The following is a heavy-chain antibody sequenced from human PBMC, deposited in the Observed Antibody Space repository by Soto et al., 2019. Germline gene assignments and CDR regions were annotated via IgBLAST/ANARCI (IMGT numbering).Heavy chain of an antibody. D-gene: IGHD2-8*01. V-gene: IGHV4-59*01. CDR1: GGSISSYY. J-gene: IGHJ5*02. CDR3: ARDLGYCTNGVCYTPPPGWFDP. CDR2: IYYSGST. Sequence: ASETLSLTCTVSGGSISSYYWSWIRQPPGKGLEWIGYIYYSGSTNYNPSLKSRVTISVDTSKNQFSLKLSSVTAADTAVYYCARDLGYCTNGVCYTPPPGWFDPWGQGTLVTVSS.